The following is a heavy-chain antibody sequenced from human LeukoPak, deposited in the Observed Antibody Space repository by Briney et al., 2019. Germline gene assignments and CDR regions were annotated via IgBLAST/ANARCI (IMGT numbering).Heavy chain of an antibody. CDR3: AKNLLGSGAYSWYFDL. CDR2: IRGSGGTT. V-gene: IGHV3-23*01. Sequence: GGSLRLSCTASGFTFSSYAMYWVRQAPGKGLEWVSAIRGSGGTTYYADSVKGRVTISRDNSKNTLYLQMNSLRAEDTAVYSCAKNLLGSGAYSWYFDLWGRGTLVTVSS. D-gene: IGHD1-26*01. J-gene: IGHJ2*01. CDR1: GFTFSSYA.